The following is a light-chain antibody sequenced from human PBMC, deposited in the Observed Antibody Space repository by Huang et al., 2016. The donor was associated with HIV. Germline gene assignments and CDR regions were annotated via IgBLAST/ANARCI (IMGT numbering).Light chain of an antibody. CDR2: AAT. CDR3: QQTYITPLT. CDR1: QSISSY. Sequence: DIQMTQSPSSLSVSVGDRVTITCRASQSISSYLNWYQQKPGTAPKVLIYAATSLQSGVPSRFSGSGAGTDFTLTITNLQPEDSATYYCQQTYITPLTFGQGTKLEIK. J-gene: IGKJ2*01. V-gene: IGKV1-39*01.